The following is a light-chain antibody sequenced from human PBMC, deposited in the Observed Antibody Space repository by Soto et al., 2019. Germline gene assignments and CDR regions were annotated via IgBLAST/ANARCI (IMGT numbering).Light chain of an antibody. V-gene: IGKV3-20*01. CDR1: QSVSSRY. CDR3: QHYAHNSPIT. J-gene: IGKJ5*01. Sequence: IVLTQSPGTLSFSPGERATLSCAASQSVSSRYLAWYQQKPGQAQRLLIFAASSRAYGIPDRFSGSGSGTDFTLTISRLEPQDFALYYCQHYAHNSPITFGQGTRLEIK. CDR2: AAS.